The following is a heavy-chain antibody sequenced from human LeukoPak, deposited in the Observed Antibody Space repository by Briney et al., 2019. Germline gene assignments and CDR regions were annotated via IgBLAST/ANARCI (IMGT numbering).Heavy chain of an antibody. V-gene: IGHV3-21*01. CDR1: GFTFSSYS. J-gene: IGHJ4*02. CDR2: ISSSSSYI. Sequence: GGSLRLSCAASGFTFSSYSMNWVRQAPGKGLEWVSSISSSSSYIYYADSVKGRFTISRDNAKNSLYLQMNSLRAEDTAVYYCARDRRTTVTDLDYWGQGTLVTVSS. D-gene: IGHD4-17*01. CDR3: ARDRRTTVTDLDY.